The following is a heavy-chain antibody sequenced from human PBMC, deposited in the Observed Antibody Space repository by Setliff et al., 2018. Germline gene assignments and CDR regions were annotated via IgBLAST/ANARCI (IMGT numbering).Heavy chain of an antibody. Sequence: ASVKVSCKASGYTFTSYGITWVRQAPGQGLEWMAWISAYNGYIVYAQKFQGRVTVTTDTSTSTAYLQINSLEAEDTAVYYCARGSGTYASSSRVFHYWGQGTLVTVSS. CDR1: GYTFTSYG. J-gene: IGHJ4*02. CDR2: ISAYNGYI. V-gene: IGHV1-18*01. CDR3: ARGSGTYASSSRVFHY. D-gene: IGHD6-6*01.